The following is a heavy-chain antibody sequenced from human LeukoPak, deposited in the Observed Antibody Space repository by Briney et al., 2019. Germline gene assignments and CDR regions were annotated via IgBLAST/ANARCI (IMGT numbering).Heavy chain of an antibody. CDR3: ARSQLGLWFGELSVYYYYYYMDV. J-gene: IGHJ6*03. D-gene: IGHD3-10*01. CDR1: GFTFSSYA. Sequence: GGSLRLSCAASGFTFSSYAMSWVRQAPGKGLEWVSAIRGSGGSTYYADSVKGRFTISRDNSKNTLYLQMNSLRAEDTAVYYCARSQLGLWFGELSVYYYYYYMDVWGKGTTVTVYS. CDR2: IRGSGGST. V-gene: IGHV3-23*01.